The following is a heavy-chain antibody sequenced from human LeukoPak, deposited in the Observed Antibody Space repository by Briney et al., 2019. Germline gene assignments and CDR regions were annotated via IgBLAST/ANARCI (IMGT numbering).Heavy chain of an antibody. CDR1: GFRFNTYW. V-gene: IGHV3-7*01. CDR3: AKVGGTGWYFYFFDC. J-gene: IGHJ4*02. D-gene: IGHD6-19*01. CDR2: IKQDGNEK. Sequence: PGGSLRLSCAASGFRFNTYWMSWVRQAPGKGLEWVANIKQDGNEKYYADSVKGRFTISRDNSKNTLYLQMNSLRVEDTAVYYCAKVGGTGWYFYFFDCWGQGTLVTVSS.